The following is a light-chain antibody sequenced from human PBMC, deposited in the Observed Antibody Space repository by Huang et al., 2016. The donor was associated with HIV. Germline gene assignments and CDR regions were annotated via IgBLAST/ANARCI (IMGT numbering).Light chain of an antibody. V-gene: IGKV2-28*01. CDR2: LGS. CDR3: MQALQTPYT. CDR1: HSLLHSNGSSY. Sequence: DIVMTQSPLSLPVTPGEPASLSCRSSHSLLHSNGSSYLDWYLQNPGQSPQLLIYLGSSRDSGVADRFSGSGSGTDFTLKISRVEAEDVGVYYCMQALQTPYTFGQGTKLEIK. J-gene: IGKJ2*01.